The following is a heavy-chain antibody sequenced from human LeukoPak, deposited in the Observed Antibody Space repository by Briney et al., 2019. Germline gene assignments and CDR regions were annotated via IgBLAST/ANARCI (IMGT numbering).Heavy chain of an antibody. CDR3: ARGTVTEFDY. J-gene: IGHJ4*02. D-gene: IGHD4-17*01. Sequence: ASVKVSCKASGGTFSSYAISWVRQAPGQGLEWMGRIVPILGIANYAQKFQGRVTITADKSTSTAYMELSSLRSEDTAVYYCARGTVTEFDYWGQGTLVTVSS. CDR2: IVPILGIA. CDR1: GGTFSSYA. V-gene: IGHV1-69*04.